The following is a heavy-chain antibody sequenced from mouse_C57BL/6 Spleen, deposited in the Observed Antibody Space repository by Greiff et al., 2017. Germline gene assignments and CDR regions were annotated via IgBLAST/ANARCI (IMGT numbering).Heavy chain of an antibody. D-gene: IGHD3-2*02. CDR3: ARRDSSGYFDY. V-gene: IGHV1-72*01. CDR2: IHPNSGGT. CDR1: GYTFTSYW. Sequence: QVQLQQPGAELVKPGASVTLSCKASGYTFTSYWMHWVKQRPGRGLEWIGRIHPNSGGTKYNEKFKSKATLTVDKSSSTAYMQLSSLTSEDSAVYDCARRDSSGYFDYWGQGTTLTVSS. J-gene: IGHJ2*01.